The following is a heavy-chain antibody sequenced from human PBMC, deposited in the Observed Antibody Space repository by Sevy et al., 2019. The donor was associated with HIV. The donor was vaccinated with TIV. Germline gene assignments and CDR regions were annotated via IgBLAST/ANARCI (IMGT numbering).Heavy chain of an antibody. Sequence: SEILSLTCTVSGGSISSGSYYWSWIRQPAGKGLEWIGRIYTSGSTNYNPSLKSRVTISVDTSKNQFSLKLSSVTAADTAVYYCARGPYYYGSGSYPDYFDYWGQGTLVTVSS. CDR1: GGSISSGSYY. V-gene: IGHV4-61*02. J-gene: IGHJ4*02. CDR2: IYTSGST. D-gene: IGHD3-10*01. CDR3: ARGPYYYGSGSYPDYFDY.